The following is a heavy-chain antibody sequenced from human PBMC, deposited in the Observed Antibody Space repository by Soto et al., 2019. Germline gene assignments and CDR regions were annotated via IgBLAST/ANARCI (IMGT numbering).Heavy chain of an antibody. CDR2: ISSRRFTK. Sequence: GPLRLSCAASGFTFSDYYMSWIRQAPGKGLEWVSYISSRRFTKYYGDSVRGRFTISRDNAKKSLSLQMNSLRSEDTAVYYCARGSGSYYYDSSGYYNNWFDPWGQGTLVTVSS. CDR1: GFTFSDYY. J-gene: IGHJ5*02. CDR3: ARGSGSYYYDSSGYYNNWFDP. V-gene: IGHV3-11*01. D-gene: IGHD3-22*01.